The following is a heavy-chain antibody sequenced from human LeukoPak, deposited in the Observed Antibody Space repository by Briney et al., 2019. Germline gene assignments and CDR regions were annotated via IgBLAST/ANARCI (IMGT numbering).Heavy chain of an antibody. CDR2: IYTSGST. CDR3: ARGRNDYGDLRFLGYFDY. D-gene: IGHD4-17*01. J-gene: IGHJ4*02. V-gene: IGHV4-61*02. CDR1: GGSISSGSYY. Sequence: SQTLSLTCTVSGGSISSGSYYWSWIRQPAGKGLEWIGRIYTSGSTNYSPSLKSRVTISVDTSKNQFSLKLSSVTAADTAVYYCARGRNDYGDLRFLGYFDYWGQGTLVTVSS.